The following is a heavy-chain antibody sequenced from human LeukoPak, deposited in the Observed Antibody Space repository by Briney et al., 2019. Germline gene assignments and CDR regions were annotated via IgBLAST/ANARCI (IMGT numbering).Heavy chain of an antibody. CDR3: ARDDIDYGSGSYMDY. D-gene: IGHD3-10*01. CDR1: GYTFTSYY. Sequence: ASVKVSCKASGYTFTSYYMHWVRQAPGQGLEWMGIINPSGGSTSYAQKFQGRDTMTRDTSTSTVYMELSSLRSEDTAVYYCARDDIDYGSGSYMDYWGQGPWSPSPQ. J-gene: IGHJ4*02. V-gene: IGHV1-46*03. CDR2: INPSGGST.